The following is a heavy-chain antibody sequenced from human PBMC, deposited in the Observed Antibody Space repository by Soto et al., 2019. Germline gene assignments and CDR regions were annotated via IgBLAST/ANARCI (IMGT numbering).Heavy chain of an antibody. CDR3: ARSLSSVHLWFGEYPAY. D-gene: IGHD3-10*01. CDR1: GFTFSSYA. J-gene: IGHJ4*02. V-gene: IGHV3-30-3*01. CDR2: ISYDGSNK. Sequence: QVQLVESGGGVVQPGRSLRLSCAASGFTFSSYAMHWVRQAPGKGLEWVAVISYDGSNKYYAESVKGRFTISRDNSKNTLYLQMNSLRAEDTAVYYCARSLSSVHLWFGEYPAYWGQGTLVTVSS.